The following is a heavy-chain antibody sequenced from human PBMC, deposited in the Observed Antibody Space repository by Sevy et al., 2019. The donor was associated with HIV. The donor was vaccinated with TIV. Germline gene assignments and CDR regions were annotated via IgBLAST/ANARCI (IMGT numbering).Heavy chain of an antibody. CDR2: MSPKSGST. V-gene: IGHV1-8*02. CDR3: ARDWGCTTDACFAQYYNGMDV. Sequence: ASVKVSCKASGDTFSTYDINWVRQAPGQGLEWMGWMSPKSGSTGFAQKFQGRLTMTRDTSINTAYMELSSLRSEDTAVYYCARDWGCTTDACFAQYYNGMDVWGQGTTVTVSS. J-gene: IGHJ6*02. CDR1: GDTFSTYD. D-gene: IGHD3-16*01.